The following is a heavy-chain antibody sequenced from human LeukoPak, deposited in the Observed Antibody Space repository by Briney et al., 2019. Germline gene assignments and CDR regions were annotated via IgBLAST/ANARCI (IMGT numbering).Heavy chain of an antibody. D-gene: IGHD4-23*01. J-gene: IGHJ4*02. V-gene: IGHV4-61*05. CDR1: GGSISSSSYY. CDR2: IYYSGST. CDR3: ARTGYTVALDY. Sequence: SETLSLTCTVSGGSISSSSYYWGWIRQPPGKGLEWIGYIYYSGSTNYNPSLKSRVTISVDTSKNQFSLKLSSVTAADTAVYYCARTGYTVALDYWGQGTLVTVSS.